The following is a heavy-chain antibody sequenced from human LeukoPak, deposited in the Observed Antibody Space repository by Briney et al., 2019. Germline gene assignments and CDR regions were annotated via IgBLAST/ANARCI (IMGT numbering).Heavy chain of an antibody. J-gene: IGHJ5*02. CDR3: ARGVDGSGNWFDP. D-gene: IGHD3-10*01. V-gene: IGHV1-69*13. CDR1: GGTFSSYA. CDR2: IIPIFGTA. Sequence: ASVKVSCKASGGTFSSYAISWVRQAPGQGLEWMGGIIPIFGTANYAQKFQGRVTITADESTSTAHMELSSLRSEDTAVYYCARGVDGSGNWFDPWGQGTLVTVSS.